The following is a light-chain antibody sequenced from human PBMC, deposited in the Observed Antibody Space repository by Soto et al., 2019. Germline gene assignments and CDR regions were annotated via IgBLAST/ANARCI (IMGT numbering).Light chain of an antibody. CDR2: GAS. J-gene: IGKJ1*01. CDR1: QSDSSN. Sequence: EIVMSQSPATLSVSPGKRATLSCRASQSDSSNLAWYQQKPGQAPRLLIYGASTRAAGIPATFSGSGSGTEFTLTISSLQSEDFAVYYCHHHHSRPWTFGQGTKVEIK. CDR3: HHHHSRPWT. V-gene: IGKV3-15*01.